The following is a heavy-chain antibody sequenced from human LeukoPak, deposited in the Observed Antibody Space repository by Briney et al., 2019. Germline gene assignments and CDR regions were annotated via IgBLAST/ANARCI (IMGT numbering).Heavy chain of an antibody. V-gene: IGHV3-23*01. J-gene: IGHJ4*02. CDR3: ARDYTGGSASDY. CDR2: ISGSGGST. Sequence: GSLRLSCAASGFTFSSYAMSWVRQAPGKGLEWVSAISGSGGSTYYADSVKGRFTISRDNAKNSLYLQMNSLRAEDTAVYYCARDYTGGSASDYWGQGTLVTVSS. CDR1: GFTFSSYA. D-gene: IGHD2-15*01.